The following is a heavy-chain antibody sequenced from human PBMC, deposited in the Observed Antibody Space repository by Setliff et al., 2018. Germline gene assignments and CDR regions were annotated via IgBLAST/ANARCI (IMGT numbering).Heavy chain of an antibody. CDR3: YMELRSLRSDDTAVYYCARELRSPYWHLDS. V-gene: IGHV4-59*12. CDR1: GDSFSDYY. Sequence: SETLSLTCTVYGDSFSDYYWSWIRQPPGKGLEWIGYIYHNGNTNFNPSLKRRVTISVDTSKNQFSLNLSSVTAADESTSTGYMELRSLRSDDTAVYYCARELRSPYWHLDSWGQGTQVTVSS. D-gene: IGHD3-16*01. CDR2: IYHNGNT. J-gene: IGHJ5*01.